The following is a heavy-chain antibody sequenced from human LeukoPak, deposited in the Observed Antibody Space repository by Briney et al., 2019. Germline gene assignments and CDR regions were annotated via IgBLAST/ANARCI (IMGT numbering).Heavy chain of an antibody. J-gene: IGHJ6*03. CDR1: GGSFSGYY. V-gene: IGHV4-34*01. Sequence: SETLSLTCAVYGGSFSGYYWSWTRQPPGKGLECIGEIKHGGSTNYNPSLKSRVTISVDTPKNQFSLKLSSVTAADTAVYYCASGIYYYYYMDVWGKGTTVTASS. CDR2: IKHGGST. CDR3: ASGIYYYYYMDV.